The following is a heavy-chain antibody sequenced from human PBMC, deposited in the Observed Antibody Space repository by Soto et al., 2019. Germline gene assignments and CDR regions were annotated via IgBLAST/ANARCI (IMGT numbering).Heavy chain of an antibody. Sequence: EVQLLDSGGGLVQPGGSLRLSCAASGFTFSNYAMNWVRQAPGKGLEWVSVISGSGDSTYYADSVKGRFTISRDNSKNTLYLQMNSLRAEDTAVYYCARRGRGSYFDYWGQGTLVTVSS. J-gene: IGHJ4*02. CDR2: ISGSGDST. CDR3: ARRGRGSYFDY. CDR1: GFTFSNYA. D-gene: IGHD2-15*01. V-gene: IGHV3-23*01.